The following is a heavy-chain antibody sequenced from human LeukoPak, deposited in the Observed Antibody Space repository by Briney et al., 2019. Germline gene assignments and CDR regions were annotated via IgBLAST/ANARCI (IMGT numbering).Heavy chain of an antibody. V-gene: IGHV5-51*01. CDR3: ARDYYDSSGYSVPAFDI. Sequence: GESLKISCKGSGYSFTSYWIGWVRQMPGEGLEWMGIIYPGDSDTRYSPSFQGQVTISADKSISTAYLQWSSLKASDTAMYYCARDYYDSSGYSVPAFDIWGQGTMVTVSS. J-gene: IGHJ3*02. CDR1: GYSFTSYW. D-gene: IGHD3-22*01. CDR2: IYPGDSDT.